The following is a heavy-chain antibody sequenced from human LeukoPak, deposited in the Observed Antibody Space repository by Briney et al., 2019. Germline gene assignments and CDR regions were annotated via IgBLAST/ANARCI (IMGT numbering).Heavy chain of an antibody. CDR1: GYTFTSYG. CDR3: ARGARYSSGWYKGADY. J-gene: IGHJ4*02. V-gene: IGHV1-18*01. CDR2: ISAYNGNT. Sequence: ASVKVSCKASGYTFTSYGISWVRQAPGQGLEWMGWISAYNGNTNYAQKLQGRVTMTTDTSTSTAYTELRSLRSDDTAVYYCARGARYSSGWYKGADYWGQGTLVTVSS. D-gene: IGHD6-19*01.